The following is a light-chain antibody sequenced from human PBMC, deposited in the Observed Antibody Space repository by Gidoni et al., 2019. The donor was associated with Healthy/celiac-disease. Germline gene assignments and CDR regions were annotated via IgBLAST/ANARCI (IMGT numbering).Light chain of an antibody. CDR3: QQIYSTPWT. Sequence: DIQMTQAPSSLSASVGDRVTITCLASQSISSYLNWYQQKPGKAPKLLSYAASSLQSGVPSRFSGSGSGTDFTLTISSLQPEDFATYYCQQIYSTPWTFGQGTKVEIK. V-gene: IGKV1-39*01. J-gene: IGKJ1*01. CDR1: QSISSY. CDR2: AAS.